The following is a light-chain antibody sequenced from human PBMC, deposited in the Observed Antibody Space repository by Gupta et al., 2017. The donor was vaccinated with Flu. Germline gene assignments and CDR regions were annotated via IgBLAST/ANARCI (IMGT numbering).Light chain of an antibody. J-gene: IGKJ5*01. CDR1: QSLLHGSGYTY. Sequence: DVVMTQSPLSLSVTPGEPAFISCRSSQSLLHGSGYTYLDWFLQKPGQSPQLLIYLTSNRASGVPDRFSGSGSGTDFTLKISRVEADDVGVYYCMQALQAPYTFGQGTQLEIK. CDR3: MQALQAPYT. V-gene: IGKV2-28*01. CDR2: LTS.